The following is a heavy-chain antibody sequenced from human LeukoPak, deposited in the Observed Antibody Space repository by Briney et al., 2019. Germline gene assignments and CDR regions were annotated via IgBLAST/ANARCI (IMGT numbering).Heavy chain of an antibody. J-gene: IGHJ3*01. Sequence: GASVTVSCKASGYSFTSYGISWVRQAPGQGLEGMGWINPNSGASNYAQKFQGRVTMTRDTSISTAYMELSSLRSDDTAVYYCAREAFTTVTTATDAFDFWGQGTMVTVSS. V-gene: IGHV1-2*02. CDR2: INPNSGAS. CDR3: AREAFTTVTTATDAFDF. D-gene: IGHD4-17*01. CDR1: GYSFTSYG.